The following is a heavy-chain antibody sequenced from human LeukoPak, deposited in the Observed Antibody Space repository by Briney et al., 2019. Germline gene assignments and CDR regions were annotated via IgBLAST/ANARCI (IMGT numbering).Heavy chain of an antibody. D-gene: IGHD5-18*01. J-gene: IGHJ4*02. V-gene: IGHV3-48*03. CDR3: ARDRGYSYGFDY. Sequence: GGSLRLSCAASGFTFSSYEMNWVRQAPGKGLEWVSYISSSGSTIYYADSVKGRFTISRDNAKNSLYLQVNSLRAEDTAVYYCARDRGYSYGFDYWGQGTLVTVSS. CDR2: ISSSGSTI. CDR1: GFTFSSYE.